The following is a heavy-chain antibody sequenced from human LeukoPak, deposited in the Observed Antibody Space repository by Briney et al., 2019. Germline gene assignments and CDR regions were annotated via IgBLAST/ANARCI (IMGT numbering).Heavy chain of an antibody. D-gene: IGHD1-26*01. J-gene: IGHJ5*02. CDR2: ISSDGTTI. V-gene: IGHV3-11*01. CDR3: ARSYSGSRRGNFDQ. CDR1: GFIFTDYF. Sequence: PGGSLRLSCAASGFIFTDYFINWIRQAPGKGPEWVSYISSDGTTIEYAESVKGRFIISRDNAKNSVHLQMNSLRAEDTAVYYCARSYSGSRRGNFDQWGQGTLITVSS.